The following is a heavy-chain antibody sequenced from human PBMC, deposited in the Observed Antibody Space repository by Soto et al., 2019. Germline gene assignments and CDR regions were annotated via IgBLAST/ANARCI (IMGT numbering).Heavy chain of an antibody. CDR3: AGERSALPGARDAMDV. CDR1: GFNFNTYS. D-gene: IGHD1-26*01. CDR2: ISASGAYK. J-gene: IGHJ6*02. V-gene: IGHV3-21*02. Sequence: EVRLVESGGGLVKPGGSLRVSCAASGFNFNTYSMNWVRQAPGKGLQWVSFISASGAYKYYADSVRGRFTISRDNAKKSVFLEMNSLTADDTAIYYYAGERSALPGARDAMDVWGQGTTVTVSS.